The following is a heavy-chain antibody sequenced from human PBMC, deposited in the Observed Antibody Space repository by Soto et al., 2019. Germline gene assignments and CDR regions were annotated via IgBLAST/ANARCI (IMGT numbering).Heavy chain of an antibody. Sequence: ESGPTLVNPTQTLTLTCTFSGFSISTSGVGVGWIRRPPGKALEWLALIYWNDDKRYSPSLKSRLTITKDTSKNQVVLTMTNMDPVDTATYYCAHSVAARRFLWLGATYYYYYGMDVWGQGTTVTVSS. CDR3: AHSVAARRFLWLGATYYYYYGMDV. D-gene: IGHD6-6*01. CDR1: GFSISTSGVG. V-gene: IGHV2-5*01. J-gene: IGHJ6*02. CDR2: IYWNDDK.